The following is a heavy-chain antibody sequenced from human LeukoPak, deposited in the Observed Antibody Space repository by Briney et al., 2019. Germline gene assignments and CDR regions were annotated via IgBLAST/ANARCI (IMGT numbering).Heavy chain of an antibody. D-gene: IGHD1-26*01. CDR2: FDPADGET. Sequence: SVKVSSKVSGYTLTELSMHWVRQAPGKGLEWMGGFDPADGETIYAQKFQGRVTTTEDTSTDTAYMELSSPRSEDTAVYYCATDGNGRRYAFDIWGQGTMVTVSS. CDR3: ATDGNGRRYAFDI. V-gene: IGHV1-24*01. J-gene: IGHJ3*02. CDR1: GYTLTELS.